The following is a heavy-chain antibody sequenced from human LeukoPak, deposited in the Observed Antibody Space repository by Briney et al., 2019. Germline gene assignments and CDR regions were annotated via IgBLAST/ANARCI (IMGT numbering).Heavy chain of an antibody. CDR1: GFTFSDYY. D-gene: IGHD2/OR15-2a*01. CDR2: ISYDGSNK. V-gene: IGHV3-30-3*01. CDR3: ATNERGTFFASFDY. J-gene: IGHJ4*02. Sequence: GGSLRLSRAASGFTFSDYYMSWIRQAPGKGLEWVAVISYDGSNKYYADSVKGRFTISRDNSKNTLYLQMNSLRAEDTAVYYCATNERGTFFASFDYWGQGTLVTVSS.